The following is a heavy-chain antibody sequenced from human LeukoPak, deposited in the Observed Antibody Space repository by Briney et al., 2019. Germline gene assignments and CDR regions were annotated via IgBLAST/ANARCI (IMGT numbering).Heavy chain of an antibody. CDR2: IYTSGRT. D-gene: IGHD6-13*01. J-gene: IGHJ4*02. V-gene: IGHV4-61*02. CDR1: GGSISSGSYY. Sequence: SETLSLTCTVSGGSISSGSYYWSWIRQPAGKGLEWIGRIYTSGRTNYNPSPKSRLTISVHTPKNQFSLKLSSVPPTDPPVYYCAGAGSSSPYFDYWGQGSLVTVSS. CDR3: AGAGSSSPYFDY.